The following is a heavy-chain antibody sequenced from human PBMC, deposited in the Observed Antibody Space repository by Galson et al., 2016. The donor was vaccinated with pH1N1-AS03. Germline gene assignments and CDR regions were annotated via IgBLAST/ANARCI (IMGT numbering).Heavy chain of an antibody. J-gene: IGHJ4*02. Sequence: IGFTYYTGTASYSPSFKSRGTISIDTSKNQFSLKLTSVTAADTAVYYCARRIIVFEGFDFWGQGALVTVSS. CDR3: ARRIIVFEGFDF. V-gene: IGHV4-59*12. CDR2: TYYTGTA. D-gene: IGHD2-15*01.